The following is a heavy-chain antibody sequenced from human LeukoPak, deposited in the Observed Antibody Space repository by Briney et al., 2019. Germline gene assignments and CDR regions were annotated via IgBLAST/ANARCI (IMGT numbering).Heavy chain of an antibody. J-gene: IGHJ5*02. Sequence: SETLSLTCAVSGGSISSGGYSWSWIRQPPGKGLEWIGYIYHSGSTYYNPSLKSRVTISVDRSKNQFSLKLSSVTAADTAVYYCARGLKGKLPWFDPWGQGTLVTVSS. CDR1: GGSISSGGYS. CDR3: ARGLKGKLPWFDP. D-gene: IGHD1-7*01. V-gene: IGHV4-30-2*01. CDR2: IYHSGST.